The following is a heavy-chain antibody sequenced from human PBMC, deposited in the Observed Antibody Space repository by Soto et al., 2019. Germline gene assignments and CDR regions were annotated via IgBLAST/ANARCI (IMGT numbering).Heavy chain of an antibody. CDR2: IIPILGIA. CDR1: GGTFSSYT. Sequence: QVQLVQSGAEVKKPGSSVKVSCKASGGTFSSYTISWVRQAPGQGLEWMGRIIPILGIANYAQKVQGRVTITADKYTSTAYMELRSLRSEDPAVYYCAYPGTDYLGQGTLVTVSS. J-gene: IGHJ4*02. D-gene: IGHD1-1*01. CDR3: AYPGTDY. V-gene: IGHV1-69*02.